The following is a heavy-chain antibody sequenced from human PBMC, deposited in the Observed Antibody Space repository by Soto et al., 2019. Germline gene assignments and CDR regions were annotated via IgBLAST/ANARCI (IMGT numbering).Heavy chain of an antibody. D-gene: IGHD6-13*01. CDR1: GFTFSSYG. CDR3: GAGQYFSDY. J-gene: IGHJ4*02. CDR2: ISYDGSDK. V-gene: IGHV3-30*03. Sequence: QVPLVESGGGVVQPGRSLRLSFAASGFTFSSYGMHWVRQAPGKGLEWVALISYDGSDKYYADSVKGRFTISRDNSKNTLYLQMNSLRVEDTAVYYCGAGQYFSDYWGQGTLVTVSS.